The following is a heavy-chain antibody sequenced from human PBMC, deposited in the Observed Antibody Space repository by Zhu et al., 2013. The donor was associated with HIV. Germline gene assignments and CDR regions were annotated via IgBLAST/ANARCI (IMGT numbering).Heavy chain of an antibody. CDR3: ARDWKDKRAYGDYLGGXGLSFGY. CDR2: IVPGFGKA. D-gene: IGHD4-17*01. J-gene: IGHJ4*02. Sequence: QVQLVQSGAEVKRPGSSVKVSCRVSGDTLRSYAIAWVRQAPGQGLEWMGGIVPGFGKAIYAQRSQGRVTITADESTSTAYMELRSLRSEDTAVYYCARDWKDKRAYGDYLGGXGLSFGYWGQGTQVIVSS. CDR1: GDTLRSYA. V-gene: IGHV1-69*01.